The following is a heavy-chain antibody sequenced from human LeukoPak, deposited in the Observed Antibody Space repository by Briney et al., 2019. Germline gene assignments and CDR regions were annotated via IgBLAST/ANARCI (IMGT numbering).Heavy chain of an antibody. D-gene: IGHD3-22*01. Sequence: GGSLRLSCAAPGFTFRNYIMTWVRQTPGKGLEWVSSIYGSGDTTYYTESVKGRFTISRDNSKNTLYLQMNSLRAEDTAVYYCAKSSYDSSGYYGNWGQGTLVTVSS. CDR2: IYGSGDTT. V-gene: IGHV3-23*05. CDR1: GFTFRNYI. J-gene: IGHJ4*02. CDR3: AKSSYDSSGYYGN.